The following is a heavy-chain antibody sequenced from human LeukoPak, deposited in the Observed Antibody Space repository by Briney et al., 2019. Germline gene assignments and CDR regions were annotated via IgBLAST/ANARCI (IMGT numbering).Heavy chain of an antibody. Sequence: GSLRLSCAASGFTFSSYWMHWVRQAPGKGLVWVSRINSDGSSTSYADSVKGRFTISRDNAKNTLYLQMNSLRAEDTAVYYCAREGYCSSTSCYDAFDIWGQGTMVTVYS. D-gene: IGHD2-2*01. CDR3: AREGYCSSTSCYDAFDI. V-gene: IGHV3-74*01. CDR1: GFTFSSYW. CDR2: INSDGSST. J-gene: IGHJ3*02.